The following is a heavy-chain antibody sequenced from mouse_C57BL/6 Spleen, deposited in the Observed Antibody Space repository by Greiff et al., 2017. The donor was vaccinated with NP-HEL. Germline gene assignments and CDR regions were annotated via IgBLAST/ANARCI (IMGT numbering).Heavy chain of an antibody. CDR3: ARWGTGTDD. Sequence: QVQLQQSGPELVKPGASVKISCKASGYAFSSSWMNWVKQRPGQGLEWIGRIYPGDGDTNYNGKFKGKATLTADKSSSTAYMQLSSLTSEDSAVYICARWGTGTDDWGKGTTGTVSA. J-gene: IGHJ1*03. CDR1: GYAFSSSW. V-gene: IGHV1-82*01. D-gene: IGHD4-1*01. CDR2: IYPGDGDT.